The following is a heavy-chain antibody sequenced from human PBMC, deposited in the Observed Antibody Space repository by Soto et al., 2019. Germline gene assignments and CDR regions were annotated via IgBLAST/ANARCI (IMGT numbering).Heavy chain of an antibody. CDR1: GFTFSSYW. Sequence: PGGSLRLSCAASGFTFSSYWMSWVRQAPGKGLEWVANIKQDGSEKYYVDSVKGRFTISRDNAKNSLYLQMNSLRAADTAVYYCARGEGDGYNWSYYYYGMDVWGQGTTVTVSS. V-gene: IGHV3-7*01. CDR2: IKQDGSEK. CDR3: ARGEGDGYNWSYYYYGMDV. D-gene: IGHD1-1*01. J-gene: IGHJ6*02.